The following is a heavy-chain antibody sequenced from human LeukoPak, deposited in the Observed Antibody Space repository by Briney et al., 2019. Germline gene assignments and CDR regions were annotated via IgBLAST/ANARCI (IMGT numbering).Heavy chain of an antibody. V-gene: IGHV3-49*04. CDR2: IRSKAYGGTT. CDR3: TRVMVPAATVGGFDY. D-gene: IGHD2-2*01. J-gene: IGHJ4*02. CDR1: GFTFGDYA. Sequence: PGGSLRLSCTASGFTFGDYAMSWVRQAPGRGLEWLGFIRSKAYGGTTEYAASVKGRFTISRDDSKSIAYLQMNSLKTDDTAVYYCTRVMVPAATVGGFDYWGQGTLVTVSS.